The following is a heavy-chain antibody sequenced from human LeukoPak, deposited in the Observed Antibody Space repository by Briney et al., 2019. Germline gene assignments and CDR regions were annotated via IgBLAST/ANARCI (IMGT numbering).Heavy chain of an antibody. J-gene: IGHJ3*01. V-gene: IGHV3-23*01. CDR3: GRDPNGDYVGAFEF. CDR1: GFTFSKYA. Sequence: GRSLRLSCAASGFTFSKYALVWVRQAPGKGLEWVSASSSGGSNPLYADAVKGRFTISRDNSKNTLYLQMNSLRAEDTAVYYCGRDPNGDYVGAFEFWGRGTMVIVSS. CDR2: SSSGGSNP. D-gene: IGHD4-17*01.